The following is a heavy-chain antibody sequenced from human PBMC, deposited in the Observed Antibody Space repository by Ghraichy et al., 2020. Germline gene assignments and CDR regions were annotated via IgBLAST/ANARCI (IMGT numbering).Heavy chain of an antibody. CDR3: ARRQRFDNISGPGALEI. V-gene: IGHV4-34*01. CDR2: VNHFGNT. CDR1: GGSFSGYY. Sequence: SETLSLTCAVYGGSFSGYYWNWIRQSPGEGLEWIGEVNHFGNTNYNPSFISRVSISVDTSKNQCSLNLNSVTAADTAVYFCARRQRFDNISGPGALEIWGHGTMVAVSS. D-gene: IGHD1-26*01. J-gene: IGHJ3*02.